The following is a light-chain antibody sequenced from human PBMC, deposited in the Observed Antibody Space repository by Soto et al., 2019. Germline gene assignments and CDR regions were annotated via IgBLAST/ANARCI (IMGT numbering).Light chain of an antibody. CDR3: QQYGRSPLVT. Sequence: EIVLTQSPGTLSLSPGERVTLSCRASQSVSSSYLAWYQQKPGQAPRLLIYGASSRATGIPDRFSGSGSGTDFTLTISRLEPEDFVVYYCQQYGRSPLVTFGQGTRLEIK. CDR2: GAS. CDR1: QSVSSSY. V-gene: IGKV3-20*01. J-gene: IGKJ5*01.